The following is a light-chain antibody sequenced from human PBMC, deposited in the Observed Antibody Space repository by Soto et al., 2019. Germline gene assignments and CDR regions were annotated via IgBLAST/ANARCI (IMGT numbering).Light chain of an antibody. CDR2: EVT. J-gene: IGLJ2*01. Sequence: QSALTQPASVSGSPGQSITISCSGTTNDVGKYNLVSWYQHHPGKATKLMIYEVTKRPSGVSNRFSGSKSGNTASLTISGLQAEDEADYYCCSYVIGSALFGGGTKVTVL. CDR1: TNDVGKYNL. V-gene: IGLV2-23*02. CDR3: CSYVIGSAL.